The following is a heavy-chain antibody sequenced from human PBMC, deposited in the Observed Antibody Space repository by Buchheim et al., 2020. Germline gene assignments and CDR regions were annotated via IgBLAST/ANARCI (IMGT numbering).Heavy chain of an antibody. CDR3: AILSSSGGY. J-gene: IGHJ4*02. CDR1: GFTFTTYW. D-gene: IGHD3-10*01. Sequence: EVQLVESGGGLVQPGGSLRLSCGASGFTFTTYWMSWVRQAPGKGLEWLANIKQDGSEKYYVDSVKGRFTISRDNAKNSLYLQMNSLRAGDTAVYYCAILSSSGGYWGQGTL. CDR2: IKQDGSEK. V-gene: IGHV3-7*01.